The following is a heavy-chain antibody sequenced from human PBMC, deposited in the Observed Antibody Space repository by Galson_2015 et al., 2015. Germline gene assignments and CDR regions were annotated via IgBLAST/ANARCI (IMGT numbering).Heavy chain of an antibody. Sequence: SLRLSCAASGFTFSSYWMSWVRQAPGKGLEWVANIKQDGSEKYYVDSVKGRFTISRDNAKNSLYLQMNSLRAEDTAVYYCAGEDSLEQQLENHDAFDIWGQGTMVTVSS. J-gene: IGHJ3*02. D-gene: IGHD6-13*01. V-gene: IGHV3-7*01. CDR1: GFTFSSYW. CDR3: AGEDSLEQQLENHDAFDI. CDR2: IKQDGSEK.